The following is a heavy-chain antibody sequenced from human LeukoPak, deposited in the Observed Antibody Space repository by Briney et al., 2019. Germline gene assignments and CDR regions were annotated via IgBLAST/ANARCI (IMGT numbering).Heavy chain of an antibody. V-gene: IGHV4-39*07. J-gene: IGHJ3*02. CDR2: IFYTGTS. CDR3: ARVGRRKVVIEEDAFDI. CDR1: GGSISSSSYY. Sequence: SETLSLTCTVSGGSISSSSYYWGWIRQPPGKRLEWIGSIFYTGTSYYSPSLKSRVTISVDTSKNQFSLKLTSVTAADTAVYYCARVGRRKVVIEEDAFDIWGQGTMVTVSS. D-gene: IGHD3-22*01.